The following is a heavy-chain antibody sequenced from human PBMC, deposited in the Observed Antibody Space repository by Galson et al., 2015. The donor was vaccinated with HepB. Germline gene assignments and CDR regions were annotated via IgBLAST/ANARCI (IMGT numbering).Heavy chain of an antibody. J-gene: IGHJ6*02. Sequence: SETLSLTCAVYGGSFSGYYWSWIRQLPGKGLEWIGEINHSGSTNYNPSLKSRVTISVDTSKNQFSLKLSSVTAADTAVYYCAREYYDFWSGQYPLPSQYYYYGMDVWGQGATVTVSS. CDR2: INHSGST. V-gene: IGHV4-34*01. CDR1: GGSFSGYY. CDR3: AREYYDFWSGQYPLPSQYYYYGMDV. D-gene: IGHD3-3*01.